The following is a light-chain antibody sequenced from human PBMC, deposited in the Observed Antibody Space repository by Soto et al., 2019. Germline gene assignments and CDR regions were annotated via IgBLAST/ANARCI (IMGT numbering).Light chain of an antibody. CDR2: GAS. J-gene: IGKJ1*01. CDR3: QQYTNWPLA. Sequence: DIVMTQSPATLSVSPGERATLSCRASQSVSSNLAWYQQKPGQAPRLLIYGASTRATGIPARFSGSGSGTEFTLTISSLQSEDFAVYYCQQYTNWPLAFGQWTKVEIK. V-gene: IGKV3-15*01. CDR1: QSVSSN.